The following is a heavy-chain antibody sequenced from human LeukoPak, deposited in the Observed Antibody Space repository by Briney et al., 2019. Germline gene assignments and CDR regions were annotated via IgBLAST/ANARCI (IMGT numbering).Heavy chain of an antibody. CDR3: ARAGVRGGNYFDY. D-gene: IGHD3-10*01. CDR1: GYSFTSYW. Sequence: GESLKISCKGSGYSFTSYWIGWVRQMPGRGLEWMGIIYPGDSDTRYSPSFQGQVTISADKSITTAYLQWSSLRASDTAMYYCARAGVRGGNYFDYWGQGTLVTVSS. V-gene: IGHV5-51*01. CDR2: IYPGDSDT. J-gene: IGHJ4*02.